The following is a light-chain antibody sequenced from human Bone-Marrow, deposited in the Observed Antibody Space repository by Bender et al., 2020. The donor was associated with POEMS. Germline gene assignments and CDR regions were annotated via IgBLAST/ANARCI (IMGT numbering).Light chain of an antibody. Sequence: QSVLTQPPSVSAAPGQKVTISCSGSSSNIGNNFVSWYQQLPGTAPKLLIYDNNKRHSGIPDRFSGSKSGTSATLDITGLQTGDEADYYCAVWDDSLNGWVFGGGTKLTVL. V-gene: IGLV1-51*01. CDR3: AVWDDSLNGWV. J-gene: IGLJ3*02. CDR1: SSNIGNNF. CDR2: DNN.